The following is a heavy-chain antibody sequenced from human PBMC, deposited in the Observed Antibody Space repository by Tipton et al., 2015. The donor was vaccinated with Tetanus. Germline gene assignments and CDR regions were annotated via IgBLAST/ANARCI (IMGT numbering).Heavy chain of an antibody. J-gene: IGHJ4*02. D-gene: IGHD5-18*01. CDR2: ISGSGGST. CDR1: GFTFSSYA. Sequence: SLRLSCAASGFTFSSYAMSWVRQAPGKGLAWVSAISGSGGSTYYADSVKGRFTISRDNSKNTLYLQMNSLRAEDTAVYYCAKALDIAMVSSCSDYWGQGTLVTVSS. V-gene: IGHV3-23*01. CDR3: AKALDIAMVSSCSDY.